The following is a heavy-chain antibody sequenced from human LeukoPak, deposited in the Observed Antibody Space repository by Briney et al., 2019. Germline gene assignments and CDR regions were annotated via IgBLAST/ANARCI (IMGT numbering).Heavy chain of an antibody. CDR1: GGSFSGYY. V-gene: IGHV4-34*01. D-gene: IGHD5-18*01. CDR3: ARGDTAMTNLLDY. Sequence: PETLSLTCAVYGGSFSGYYWSWIRQPPGKGLEWIGEINHSGSTNYNPSLKSRVTISVDTSKNQFSLKLSSVTAADTAVYHCARGDTAMTNLLDYWGQGTLVTVSS. J-gene: IGHJ4*02. CDR2: INHSGST.